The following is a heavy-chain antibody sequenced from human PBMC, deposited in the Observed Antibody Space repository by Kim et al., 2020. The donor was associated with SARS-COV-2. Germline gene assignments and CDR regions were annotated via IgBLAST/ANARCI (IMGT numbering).Heavy chain of an antibody. CDR2: ISYDGSNK. CDR3: AKDLFGYSSLASQAFDY. D-gene: IGHD6-19*01. V-gene: IGHV3-30*18. Sequence: GGSLRLSCAASGFTFSSYGMHWVRQAPGKGLEWVAVISYDGSNKYYADSVKGRFTISRDNSKNTLYLQMNSLRAEDTAVYYCAKDLFGYSSLASQAFDYWGQGTLVTVSS. J-gene: IGHJ4*02. CDR1: GFTFSSYG.